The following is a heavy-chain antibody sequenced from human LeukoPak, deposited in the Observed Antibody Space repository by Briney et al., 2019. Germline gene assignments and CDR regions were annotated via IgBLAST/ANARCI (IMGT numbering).Heavy chain of an antibody. CDR1: GFTFSSYA. Sequence: GGSLRLSCAASGFTFSSYAMSWVRQAPGKGLEWVSAISGSGGSTYYADSVKGRFTISRDNSKNTLYLQMNSLRAEDKAVYYCAKFGSSREQNGYCSGGSCYQFDYWGQGTLVTVSS. CDR2: ISGSGGST. V-gene: IGHV3-23*01. J-gene: IGHJ4*02. CDR3: AKFGSSREQNGYCSGGSCYQFDY. D-gene: IGHD2-15*01.